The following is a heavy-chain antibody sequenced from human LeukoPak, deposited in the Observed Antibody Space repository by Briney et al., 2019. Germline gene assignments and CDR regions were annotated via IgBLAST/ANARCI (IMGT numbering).Heavy chain of an antibody. D-gene: IGHD6-13*01. CDR2: IYYSGST. CDR3: ARDLALIRGYSSSWSWFDP. Sequence: KTSETLSLTCTVSGGSISSSSYYWGWIRQPPGKGLEWIGSIYYSGSTYYNPSLKSRVTISVDTSRNQFSLKLSSVTAADTAVYYCARDLALIRGYSSSWSWFDPWGQGTLVTVSS. J-gene: IGHJ5*02. CDR1: GGSISSSSYY. V-gene: IGHV4-39*07.